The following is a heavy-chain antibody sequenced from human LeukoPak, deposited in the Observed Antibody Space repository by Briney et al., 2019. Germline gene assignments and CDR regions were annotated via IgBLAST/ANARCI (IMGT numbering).Heavy chain of an antibody. CDR1: GYTFTGYY. Sequence: ASVKVSCKASGYTFTGYYMHWVRQAPGQGLEWMGWINPNSGGTNYAQKFQGRVTMTRDTSISTAYMELSRLRSDDTAVYYCARGRQYSTGWYYFDYWGQGTLVTVSS. V-gene: IGHV1-2*02. CDR2: INPNSGGT. D-gene: IGHD6-19*01. CDR3: ARGRQYSTGWYYFDY. J-gene: IGHJ4*02.